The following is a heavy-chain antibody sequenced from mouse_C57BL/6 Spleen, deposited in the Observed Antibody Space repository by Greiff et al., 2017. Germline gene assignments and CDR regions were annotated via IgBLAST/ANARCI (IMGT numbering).Heavy chain of an antibody. Sequence: QVQLKQPGAELVKPGASVKLSCKASGYTFTSYWMHWVKQRPGQGLEWIGMIHPNSGSTNYNEKFKSKATLTVDKSSSTAYMQLSSLTSEDSAVYYCARENGSSYYFDYWGQGTTLTVSS. V-gene: IGHV1-64*01. CDR1: GYTFTSYW. CDR2: IHPNSGST. CDR3: ARENGSSYYFDY. J-gene: IGHJ2*01.